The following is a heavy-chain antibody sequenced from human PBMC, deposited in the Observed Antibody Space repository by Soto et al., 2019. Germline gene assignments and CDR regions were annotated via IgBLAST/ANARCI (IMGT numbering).Heavy chain of an antibody. CDR3: ARGGIVVVPAPFDY. Sequence: AETLSLTCTVSGGSVSSGSYYWSWIRQPPGKGLEWIGYIYYSGSTNYNPSLKSRVTISVDRSKNQFSLKLSSVTAADTAVYYCARGGIVVVPAPFDYWGQGTLVTVSS. D-gene: IGHD2-2*01. CDR1: GGSVSSGSYY. V-gene: IGHV4-61*01. J-gene: IGHJ4*02. CDR2: IYYSGST.